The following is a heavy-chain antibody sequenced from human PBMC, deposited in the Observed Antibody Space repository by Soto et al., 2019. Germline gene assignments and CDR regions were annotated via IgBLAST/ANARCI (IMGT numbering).Heavy chain of an antibody. V-gene: IGHV3-23*01. D-gene: IGHD3-16*01. CDR3: AKGDLLWDPFDF. J-gene: IGHJ4*02. CDR1: GLAFSNYA. CDR2: ITASGYSA. Sequence: PGGSLRLSCAASGLAFSNYAMTWVRQAPGKGLEWVSIITASGYSAYYGGAVKGRFTTSGDNSRSTLYLQMNGLRADDTAVYYCAKGDLLWDPFDFWGQGTLVTVSS.